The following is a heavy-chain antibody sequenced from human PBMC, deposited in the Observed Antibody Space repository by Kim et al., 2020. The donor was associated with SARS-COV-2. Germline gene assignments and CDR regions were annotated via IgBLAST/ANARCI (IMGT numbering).Heavy chain of an antibody. D-gene: IGHD4-17*01. CDR3: ARDLRLIVY. J-gene: IGHJ4*02. Sequence: GGSLRLSCAASGFTFSSYSMNWVRQAPGKGLEWVSYICSSSSTIYSADSVNGRSTFSRDSAKTPLHLQMNSLRDEDTAVYYCARDLRLIVYWGEGTLVTV. CDR2: ICSSSSTI. CDR1: GFTFSSYS. V-gene: IGHV3-48*02.